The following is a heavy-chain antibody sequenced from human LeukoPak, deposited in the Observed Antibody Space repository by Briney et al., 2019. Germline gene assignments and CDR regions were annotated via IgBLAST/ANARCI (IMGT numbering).Heavy chain of an antibody. V-gene: IGHV3-74*01. D-gene: IGHD3-10*01. Sequence: GGSLRLSCAASGFSFADSWMHWVRQAPGKGLVWVSRINKDGSDTRYADSVRGRFTISRDNAKNTLYLQMNSLRAEDTAVYYCARVSGLGMNEYYQHWGQGTLVTVPS. CDR3: ARVSGLGMNEYYQH. CDR2: INKDGSDT. CDR1: GFSFADSW. J-gene: IGHJ1*01.